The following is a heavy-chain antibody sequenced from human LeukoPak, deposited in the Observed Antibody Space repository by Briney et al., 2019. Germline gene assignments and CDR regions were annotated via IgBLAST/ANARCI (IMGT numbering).Heavy chain of an antibody. D-gene: IGHD4-17*01. CDR3: ARDEATTVFDYGMDV. CDR1: GFTFSSYA. CDR2: ISGSGGST. J-gene: IGHJ6*02. V-gene: IGHV3-23*01. Sequence: GGSLRLSCAASGFTFSSYAMSWVRQAPGKGLEWVSAISGSGGSTYYADSVKGRLTISRDNSKNTLYLQMNSLRAEDTAVYYCARDEATTVFDYGMDVWGQGTTVIVSS.